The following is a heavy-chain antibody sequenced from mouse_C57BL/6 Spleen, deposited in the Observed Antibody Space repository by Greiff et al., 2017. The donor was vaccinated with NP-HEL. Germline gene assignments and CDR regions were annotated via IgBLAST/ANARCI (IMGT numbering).Heavy chain of an antibody. D-gene: IGHD2-5*01. V-gene: IGHV1-82*01. CDR2: IYPGDGDT. CDR3: ARLYSNYSYWYVDV. Sequence: VQLQQSGPELVKPGASVKISCKASGYAFSSAWMNWVKQRPGKGLEWIGRIYPGDGDTNYNGKFKGKATLTADKSSSTAYMRLSSLTSDVSAFYLCARLYSNYSYWYVDVWGTGTTVTVSS. J-gene: IGHJ1*03. CDR1: GYAFSSAW.